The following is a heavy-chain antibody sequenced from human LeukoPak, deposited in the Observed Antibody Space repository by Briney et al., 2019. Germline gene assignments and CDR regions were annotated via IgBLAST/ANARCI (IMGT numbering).Heavy chain of an antibody. CDR1: GFTFSSYG. CDR2: IRYDASNK. J-gene: IGHJ3*02. Sequence: GGSLRLSFAASGFTFSSYGMHWVRQAPGKGREWVAFIRYDASNKYYADSVKGRFTISRDNSKNTLYLQMNSLRAEDTAVYYCAKDISYGCTDAFDIWGQGTMVTVSS. CDR3: AKDISYGCTDAFDI. D-gene: IGHD5-18*01. V-gene: IGHV3-30*02.